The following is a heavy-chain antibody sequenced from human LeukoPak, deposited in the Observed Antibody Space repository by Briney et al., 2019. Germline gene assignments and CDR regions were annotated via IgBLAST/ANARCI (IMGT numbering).Heavy chain of an antibody. D-gene: IGHD2-21*01. V-gene: IGHV1-3*01. Sequence: ASVTVSCKASGYTFTSYAMHWVRQAPGQRLEWMGWINAGNGNTKYSQKFQGRVTITADESTSTAYMELSSLRSEDTAVYYCARVSYSGAFDIWGQGTMVTVSS. CDR2: INAGNGNT. CDR1: GYTFTSYA. J-gene: IGHJ3*02. CDR3: ARVSYSGAFDI.